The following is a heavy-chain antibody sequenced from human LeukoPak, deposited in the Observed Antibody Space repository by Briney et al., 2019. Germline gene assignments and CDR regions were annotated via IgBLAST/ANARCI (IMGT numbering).Heavy chain of an antibody. CDR2: IRPSGDNT. CDR1: GFTFSSYH. J-gene: IGHJ5*02. D-gene: IGHD6-19*01. Sequence: GGSLRLSCAASGFTFSSYHMTWVRQAPGRGLEWVSSIRPSGDNTYYGDSVKGRFTISRDNSKNTVYLQMSNMRVDDTAVYYRARVAGWHWFDPWGQGTLVTVSS. V-gene: IGHV3-23*01. CDR3: ARVAGWHWFDP.